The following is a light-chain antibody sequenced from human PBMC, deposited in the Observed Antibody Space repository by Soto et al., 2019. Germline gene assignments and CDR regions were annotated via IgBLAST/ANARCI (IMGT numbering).Light chain of an antibody. Sequence: DIQMTQSPAALSASLGDRVTISFRASQSISGWLAWFQQKPGKAPKLLIYDASSLESGVPSRFSGSGSGTEFTLTITSLQPDDFATYCCQQYDTYYTFGQGTKVDIK. CDR1: QSISGW. CDR3: QQYDTYYT. J-gene: IGKJ2*01. CDR2: DAS. V-gene: IGKV1-5*01.